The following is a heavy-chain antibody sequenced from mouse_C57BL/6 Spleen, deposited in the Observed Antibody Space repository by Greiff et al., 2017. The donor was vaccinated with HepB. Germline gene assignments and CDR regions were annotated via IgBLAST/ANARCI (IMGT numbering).Heavy chain of an antibody. J-gene: IGHJ3*01. Sequence: VQLQQSGPELVKPGASVKISCKASGYAFSSSWMNWVKQRPGKGLEWIGRIYPGDGDTNYNGKFKGKATLTADKSSSTAYMQLSSLTSEDSAVYFGAGVYYDHGGFAYWGQGTLVTVSA. CDR2: IYPGDGDT. D-gene: IGHD2-4*01. CDR3: AGVYYDHGGFAY. CDR1: GYAFSSSW. V-gene: IGHV1-82*01.